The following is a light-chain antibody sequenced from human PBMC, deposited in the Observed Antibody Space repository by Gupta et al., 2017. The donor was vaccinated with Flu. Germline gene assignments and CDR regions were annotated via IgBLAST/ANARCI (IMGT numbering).Light chain of an antibody. CDR2: GNS. Sequence: QSVLTQPPSVSGTPGQRVTISCTGSSSDIGAGHDVHWYQQLPGTAPKLLIYGNSNRPSGVPDRFSVSKSGTSDSLAITGLQAEDEADYDGQSYAIGLSGPDGCVTGTKVT. CDR1: SSDIGAGHD. CDR3: QSYAIGLSGPDG. V-gene: IGLV1-40*01. J-gene: IGLJ1*01.